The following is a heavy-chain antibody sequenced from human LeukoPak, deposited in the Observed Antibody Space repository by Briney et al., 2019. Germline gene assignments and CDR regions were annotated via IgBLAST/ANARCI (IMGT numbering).Heavy chain of an antibody. CDR3: ARDVEDIVGATYAFDI. D-gene: IGHD1-26*01. J-gene: IGHJ3*02. V-gene: IGHV3-48*02. Sequence: GGSLRLSCAASGFTFSSYSMNWVRQAPGKGLEWVSYISSSSGTIYYADSVKGRFTISRDNAKNSLYLQMNSLRDEDTAVYYCARDVEDIVGATYAFDIWGQGTMVTVSS. CDR2: ISSSSGTI. CDR1: GFTFSSYS.